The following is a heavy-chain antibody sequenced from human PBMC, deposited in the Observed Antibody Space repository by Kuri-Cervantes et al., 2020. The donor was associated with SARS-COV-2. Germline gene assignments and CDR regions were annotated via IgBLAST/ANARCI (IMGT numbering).Heavy chain of an antibody. CDR1: GGSISSSSYY. Sequence: SETLSLTCTVSGGSISSSSYYWGWIRQPPGKGLEWIVSIYYSGSTYYNPSLKSRVTISVDTSKNQFSLKLSSVTAADTAVYYCARRGAVAGTVPFFDYWGQGTLVTVSS. V-gene: IGHV4-39*01. J-gene: IGHJ4*02. CDR2: IYYSGST. D-gene: IGHD6-19*01. CDR3: ARRGAVAGTVPFFDY.